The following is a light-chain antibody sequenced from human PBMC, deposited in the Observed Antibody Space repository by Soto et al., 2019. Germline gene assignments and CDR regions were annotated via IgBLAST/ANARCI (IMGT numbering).Light chain of an antibody. J-gene: IGLJ1*01. CDR1: SSDVGGYNY. Sequence: QSVRTQPPSASGSPGQSVTISCTGTSSDVGGYNYVSWYQQHPGKAPKLMIYEVSKRPSGVPDRFSGSKSGNTASLTVSGLQAEDEAHYYCSSYAGSNNYVFGTGTKVTVL. V-gene: IGLV2-8*01. CDR3: SSYAGSNNYV. CDR2: EVS.